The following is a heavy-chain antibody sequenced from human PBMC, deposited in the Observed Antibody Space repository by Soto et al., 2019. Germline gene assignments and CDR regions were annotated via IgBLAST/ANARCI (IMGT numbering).Heavy chain of an antibody. CDR3: AREIFEWLDYYYYGMDV. CDR1: GYTFTSYD. J-gene: IGHJ6*02. V-gene: IGHV1-8*01. CDR2: MNPNSGNT. D-gene: IGHD3-3*01. Sequence: QVQLVQSGAEVKKPGASVKVSCKASGYTFTSYDINWVRQATGQGLEWMGWMNPNSGNTGYAQKFQGRDTMNRNTSISTAYMELSSLRSEDTAVYYCAREIFEWLDYYYYGMDVWGQGTTVTVSS.